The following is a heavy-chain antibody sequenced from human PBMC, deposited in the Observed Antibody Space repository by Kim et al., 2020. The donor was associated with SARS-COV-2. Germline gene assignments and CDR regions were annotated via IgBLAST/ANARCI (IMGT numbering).Heavy chain of an antibody. J-gene: IGHJ4*02. CDR3: ARDAAAGSFDY. V-gene: IGHV3-11*01. D-gene: IGHD6-13*01. Sequence: RYYADSVKGRFTISRDNAKSSLYLQMNSLRAEDTAVYYCARDAAAGSFDYWGQGTLVTVSS. CDR2: R.